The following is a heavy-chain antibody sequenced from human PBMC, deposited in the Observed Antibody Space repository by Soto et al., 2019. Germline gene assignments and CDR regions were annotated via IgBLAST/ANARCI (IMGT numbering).Heavy chain of an antibody. D-gene: IGHD3-3*01. V-gene: IGHV3-11*01. CDR3: ASGTFWSGYSRRYYYGMDV. Sequence: GGSLRLSCAASGFTFSDYYMSWIRQAPGKGLDWVSYISSSGSTIYYADSVKGRFTISRDNAKNSLYLQMNSLRAEDTAVYYCASGTFWSGYSRRYYYGMDVWGQGTTVTVSS. J-gene: IGHJ6*02. CDR2: ISSSGSTI. CDR1: GFTFSDYY.